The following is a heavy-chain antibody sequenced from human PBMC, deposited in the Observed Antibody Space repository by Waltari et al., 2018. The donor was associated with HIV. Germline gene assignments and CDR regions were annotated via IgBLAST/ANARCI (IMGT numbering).Heavy chain of an antibody. J-gene: IGHJ4*02. V-gene: IGHV3-7*01. CDR1: GFTFSNFW. CDR3: AKLGAAFDF. D-gene: IGHD3-16*01. Sequence: EVQLVESGGGLVQPGGSLRLSCSASGFTFSNFWMSWVRQGPGKGLEWVDNIRQGGSETYYVDSVKGRFTISRDDAKNSLYLQLNSLRVEDTAVYYCAKLGAAFDFWGQGTLVTVSS. CDR2: IRQGGSET.